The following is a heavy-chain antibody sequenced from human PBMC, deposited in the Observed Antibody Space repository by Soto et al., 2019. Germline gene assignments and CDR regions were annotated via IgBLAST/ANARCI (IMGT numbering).Heavy chain of an antibody. V-gene: IGHV4-30-4*01. D-gene: IGHD6-6*01. J-gene: IGHJ4*02. Sequence: SETLSLTCTVSGGSISSGDYYWSWIRQPPGKGLEWIGYIYYSGSTYYNPSLKSRVTISVDTSKNQFSLKLSSVTAADTAVYYCARGTPYSSSFDYWGQGTLVTVSS. CDR2: IYYSGST. CDR3: ARGTPYSSSFDY. CDR1: GGSISSGDYY.